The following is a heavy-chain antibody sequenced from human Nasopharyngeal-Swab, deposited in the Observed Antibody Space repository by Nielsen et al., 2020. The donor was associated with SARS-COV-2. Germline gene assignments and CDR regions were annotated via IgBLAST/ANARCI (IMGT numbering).Heavy chain of an antibody. V-gene: IGHV3-48*03. D-gene: IGHD2-2*01. Sequence: GESLKISCAASGFTFSSYEMNWVRQAPGKGLEWVSYISSSGSTTYYADSVKGRFTISRDNSKNTLYLQMNSLRAEDTAVYYCANLYPNYFDYWGQGTLVTVSS. CDR3: ANLYPNYFDY. CDR2: ISSSGSTT. CDR1: GFTFSSYE. J-gene: IGHJ4*02.